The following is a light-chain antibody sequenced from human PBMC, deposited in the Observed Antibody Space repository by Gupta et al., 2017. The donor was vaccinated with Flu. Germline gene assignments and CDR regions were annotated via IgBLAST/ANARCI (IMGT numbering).Light chain of an antibody. J-gene: IGKJ2*01. V-gene: IGKV3-15*01. CDR1: LIIYSN. CDR2: GAS. Sequence: PNPLSTSPGENATLSCRASLIIYSNLAWYQQKSGQAPRLLMSGASTGDSAVPARFSGSGSGADYTLTISILQSEHFAVYYCQQYFDWPYTFGQGTKVEIK. CDR3: QQYFDWPYT.